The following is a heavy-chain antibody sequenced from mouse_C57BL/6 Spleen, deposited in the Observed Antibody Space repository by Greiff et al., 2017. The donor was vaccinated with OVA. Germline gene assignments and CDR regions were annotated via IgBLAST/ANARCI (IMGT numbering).Heavy chain of an antibody. CDR2: ISNGGGST. J-gene: IGHJ2*01. V-gene: IGHV5-12*01. CDR3: ARRGDYYHFDY. D-gene: IGHD1-1*01. CDR1: GFTFSDYY. Sequence: EVKLVESGGGLVQPGGSLKLSCAASGFTFSDYYMYWVRQTPEKRLEWVAYISNGGGSTYYPDTVKGRFTISRDNAKNTLYLQMSRLKSEDTAMYYCARRGDYYHFDYWGQGTTLTVSS.